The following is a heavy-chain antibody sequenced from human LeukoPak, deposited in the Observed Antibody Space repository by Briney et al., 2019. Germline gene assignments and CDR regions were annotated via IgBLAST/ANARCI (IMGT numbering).Heavy chain of an antibody. CDR3: ARDLYYYDSSGYHDAFDI. D-gene: IGHD3-22*01. V-gene: IGHV4-59*01. J-gene: IGHJ3*02. Sequence: SETLSLTCTVSGGSISSYYWSWIRQPPGKGLEWIGYIYYSGSTNYNPSLKSRVTISVDTSKNQFSLKLSSVTAADTAVYYCARDLYYYDSSGYHDAFDIWGQGTMVTVSS. CDR1: GGSISSYY. CDR2: IYYSGST.